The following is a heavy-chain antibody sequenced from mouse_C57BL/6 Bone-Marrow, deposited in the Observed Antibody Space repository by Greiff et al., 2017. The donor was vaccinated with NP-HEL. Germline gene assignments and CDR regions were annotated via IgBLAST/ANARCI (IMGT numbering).Heavy chain of an antibody. V-gene: IGHV5-9-1*02. J-gene: IGHJ3*01. CDR2: ISSGGDYI. CDR1: GFTFSSYA. D-gene: IGHD4-1*02. Sequence: EVMLVESGEGLVKPGGSLKLSCAASGFTFSSYAMSWVRQTPEKRLEWVAYISSGGDYIYYADTVKGRFTISRDNARNTLYLQMSSLKSEDTAMYYCTRVPNWDGFAYWGQGTLVTVSA. CDR3: TRVPNWDGFAY.